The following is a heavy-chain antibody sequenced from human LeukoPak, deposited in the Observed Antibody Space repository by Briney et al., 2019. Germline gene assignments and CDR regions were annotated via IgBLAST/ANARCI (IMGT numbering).Heavy chain of an antibody. Sequence: GGSLRLSCAASGFTFSSYAMSWVRQAPGKGLEWVSAISGSGGSTYYPDSVKGRFTISRDNSKNTLYLQMNSLRAEDTAVYYCAGPRYCSSTSCLQLDAFDIWGQGTMVTVSS. D-gene: IGHD2-2*01. V-gene: IGHV3-23*01. J-gene: IGHJ3*02. CDR2: ISGSGGST. CDR1: GFTFSSYA. CDR3: AGPRYCSSTSCLQLDAFDI.